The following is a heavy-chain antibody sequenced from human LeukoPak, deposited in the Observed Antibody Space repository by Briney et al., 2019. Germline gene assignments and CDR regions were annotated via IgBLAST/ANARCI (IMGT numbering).Heavy chain of an antibody. CDR2: IYHSGST. CDR3: ARAVGATVTTLDY. Sequence: PSQTLSLTCTVSGGSISSGDYYWSWIRQPPGKGLEWIGYIYHSGSTYYNPSLKSRVTISVDRSKNQFSLKLSSVTAADTTVYYCARAVGATVTTLDYWGQGTLVTVSS. D-gene: IGHD4-17*01. J-gene: IGHJ4*02. V-gene: IGHV4-30-2*01. CDR1: GGSISSGDYY.